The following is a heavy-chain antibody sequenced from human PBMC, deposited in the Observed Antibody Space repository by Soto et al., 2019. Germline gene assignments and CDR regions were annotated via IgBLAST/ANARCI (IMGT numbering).Heavy chain of an antibody. CDR3: ARDSAARYYYDSSGYYHDAFDI. Sequence: GGSLRLSCAASGFTFSSYGMHWVRQAPGKGLEWVAVIWYDGSNKYYADSVKGRFTISRDNSKNTLYLQMNSLRAEDTAVYYCARDSAARYYYDSSGYYHDAFDIWGQGTMVT. V-gene: IGHV3-33*01. J-gene: IGHJ3*02. CDR1: GFTFSSYG. D-gene: IGHD3-22*01. CDR2: IWYDGSNK.